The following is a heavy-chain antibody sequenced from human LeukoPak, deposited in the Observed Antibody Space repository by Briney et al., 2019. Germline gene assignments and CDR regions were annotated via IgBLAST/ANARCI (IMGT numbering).Heavy chain of an antibody. CDR2: IFGSGGST. CDR3: AKDGQVRGAIPHYSDS. V-gene: IGHV3-23*01. Sequence: GGSLRLSCAASGFTFSSYAMYWVRQAPGKGLEWVSGIFGSGGSTHYADSVKGRFTISRDNSNNTLYLHMTRLRAEDTALYSCAKDGQVRGAIPHYSDSWGQGTLVTVSS. D-gene: IGHD3-10*01. J-gene: IGHJ4*02. CDR1: GFTFSSYA.